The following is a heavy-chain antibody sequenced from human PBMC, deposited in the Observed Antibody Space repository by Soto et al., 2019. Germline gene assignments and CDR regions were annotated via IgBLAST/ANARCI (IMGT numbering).Heavy chain of an antibody. Sequence: RGSLRLSCAASEFTFNNYEMNWVRQAPGKGLEWVSYISRTAGTIYYADSVKGRFTISRDNAKNSLFLQMSSLRAEDTALYYCASSYWPAAVDGGPNFYYGMDVWGQGTTVTVSS. D-gene: IGHD6-13*01. J-gene: IGHJ6*02. V-gene: IGHV3-48*03. CDR3: ASSYWPAAVDGGPNFYYGMDV. CDR2: ISRTAGTI. CDR1: EFTFNNYE.